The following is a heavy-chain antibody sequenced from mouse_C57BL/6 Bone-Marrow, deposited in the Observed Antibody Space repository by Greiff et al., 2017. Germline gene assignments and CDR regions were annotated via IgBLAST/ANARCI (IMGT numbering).Heavy chain of an antibody. J-gene: IGHJ1*03. CDR1: GFNIKDYY. Sequence: VHVKQSGAELVKPGASVKLSCTASGFNIKDYYMHWVKQRTEQGLEWIGRIDPEDGETKYAPKFQGKATITADPSSNTAYLQLSSLTSEDTAVYYCARDYGSDDWYFDVWGTGTTVTVSS. CDR3: ARDYGSDDWYFDV. D-gene: IGHD1-1*01. CDR2: IDPEDGET. V-gene: IGHV14-2*01.